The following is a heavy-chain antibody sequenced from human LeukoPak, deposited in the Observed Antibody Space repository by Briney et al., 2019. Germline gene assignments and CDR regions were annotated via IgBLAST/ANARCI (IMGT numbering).Heavy chain of an antibody. J-gene: IGHJ4*02. D-gene: IGHD2-21*02. V-gene: IGHV7-4-1*01. CDR1: GYTFTSYA. CDR2: INTNTGNP. CDR3: ARYCGGDCYSGFDY. Sequence: ASVKVSCKASGYTFTSYAMNWVRQAPGQGLEWMGWINTNTGNPTYAQGFTGRSVFSLDTSVSTAYLQICSLKAEDTAVYYCARYCGGDCYSGFDYWGQGTLVTVSS.